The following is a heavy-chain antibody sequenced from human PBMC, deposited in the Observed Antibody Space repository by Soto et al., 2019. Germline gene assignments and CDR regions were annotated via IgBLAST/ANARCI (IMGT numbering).Heavy chain of an antibody. Sequence: QVQLQESGPGLVKPSETLSLTCTVSGGSISSYYWSWIRQPPGKGLEWIGYIYYSGSTNYNPSPTRRVTISVGTSMNQFSLKLSSVTAAATAVYYCARRWGRTFDYWGQGTLVTVSS. CDR2: IYYSGST. CDR3: ARRWGRTFDY. D-gene: IGHD1-26*01. V-gene: IGHV4-59*08. CDR1: GGSISSYY. J-gene: IGHJ4*02.